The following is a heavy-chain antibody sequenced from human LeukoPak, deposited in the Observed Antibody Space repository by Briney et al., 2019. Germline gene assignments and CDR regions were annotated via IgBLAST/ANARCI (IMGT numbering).Heavy chain of an antibody. Sequence: GGPLSLSCAVSGFSLSGYALSWVRKAPGKGLEWVSAISDSGGSTYYADSVKGRFTISRDNSRNTLYLQMNTLRAEDTAVYYCAKCRGSSWSDYFDYWGQGTLVTVSS. CDR2: ISDSGGST. CDR3: AKCRGSSWSDYFDY. CDR1: GFSLSGYA. V-gene: IGHV3-23*01. J-gene: IGHJ4*02. D-gene: IGHD6-13*01.